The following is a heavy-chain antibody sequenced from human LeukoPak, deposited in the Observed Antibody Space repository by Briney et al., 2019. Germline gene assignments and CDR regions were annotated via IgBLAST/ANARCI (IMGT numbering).Heavy chain of an antibody. J-gene: IGHJ4*02. D-gene: IGHD5-12*01. Sequence: GGSLRLSCAASGFTFSDYYMSWIRQAPGKGLEWVSAITGSGGTTYYADSVKGRFAISRDNSKNTLYLQMNSLRAEDTAVYYCATLMRGPTGYSGYGGEDYWGQGTLVTVSS. V-gene: IGHV3-23*01. CDR2: ITGSGGTT. CDR3: ATLMRGPTGYSGYGGEDY. CDR1: GFTFSDYY.